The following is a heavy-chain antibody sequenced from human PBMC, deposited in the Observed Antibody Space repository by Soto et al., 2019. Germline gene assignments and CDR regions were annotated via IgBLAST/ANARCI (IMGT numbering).Heavy chain of an antibody. D-gene: IGHD3-10*01. V-gene: IGHV1-69*01. J-gene: IGHJ5*02. CDR2: IIPMYGPA. CDR3: ARVTSMVRGVIDNGFDP. Sequence: QVPLVQSGAEVKKPGSSVTVSCKASGGTFSSYAIHWVRQAPGQGLEWMGGIIPMYGPAKYAQRFQGRVTITADESTTSVYMELTSLTSQDTAVYYCARVTSMVRGVIDNGFDPWGHGTLVTVS. CDR1: GGTFSSYA.